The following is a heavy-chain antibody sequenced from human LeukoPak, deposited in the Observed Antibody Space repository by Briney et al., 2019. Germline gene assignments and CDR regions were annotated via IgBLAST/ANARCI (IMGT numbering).Heavy chain of an antibody. CDR3: ARGYSSGWYDLGHY. J-gene: IGHJ4*02. V-gene: IGHV1-69*13. Sequence: ASVKVSCKASGYTFTGYYMHWVRQAPGQGLEWMGGIIPIFGTANYAQKFQGRVTITADESTSTAYMELSSLRSEDTAVYYCARGYSSGWYDLGHYWGQGTLVTVSS. CDR1: GYTFTGYY. D-gene: IGHD6-19*01. CDR2: IIPIFGTA.